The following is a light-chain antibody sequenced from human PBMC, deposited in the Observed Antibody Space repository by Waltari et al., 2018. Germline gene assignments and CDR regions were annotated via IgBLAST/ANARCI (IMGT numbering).Light chain of an antibody. CDR2: EVN. V-gene: IGLV2-14*01. Sequence: SALTQPASVSGSPGQLITTPCTGTSSDDGHYDSVSWIQQHTGKATKLMIYEVNSRPSGVSNRFSGSKSGNTSSLTISGLQAEDEADYYCSSYTTSSTWVFGGGTKLTVL. CDR3: SSYTTSSTWV. J-gene: IGLJ3*02. CDR1: SSDDGHYDS.